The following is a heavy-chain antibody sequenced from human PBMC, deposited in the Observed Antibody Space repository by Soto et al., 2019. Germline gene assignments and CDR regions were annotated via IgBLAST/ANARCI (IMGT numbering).Heavy chain of an antibody. V-gene: IGHV3-23*01. CDR2: ISGSGGST. CDR1: GFTFSSYA. J-gene: IGHJ4*02. Sequence: GGSLRLSCAASGFTFSSYALSWVRQAPGKGLEWVSTISGSGGSTYYADSVKGRFTISRDNSKNTLYLKMNSLRAEDAAVYYCAKEYGDYTSQVDYWGQGTLVTVSS. CDR3: AKEYGDYTSQVDY. D-gene: IGHD4-17*01.